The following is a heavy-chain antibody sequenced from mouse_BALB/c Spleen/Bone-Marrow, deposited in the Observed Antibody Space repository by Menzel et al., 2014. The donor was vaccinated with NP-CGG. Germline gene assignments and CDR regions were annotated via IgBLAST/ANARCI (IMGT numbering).Heavy chain of an antibody. Sequence: QVQLQQSGAELVRPGASVRLSCKASGYTFTSYWINWVKQRPGQGLEWIGNIYPSNNYTNYNQKFKDKATLTVDKSSSTAYMQLSSPTSEDSAVYYCTGGNYPYYFDHWGQGTTLTVSS. CDR3: TGGNYPYYFDH. J-gene: IGHJ2*01. CDR1: GYTFTSYW. D-gene: IGHD2-1*01. CDR2: IYPSNNYT. V-gene: IGHV1-69*02.